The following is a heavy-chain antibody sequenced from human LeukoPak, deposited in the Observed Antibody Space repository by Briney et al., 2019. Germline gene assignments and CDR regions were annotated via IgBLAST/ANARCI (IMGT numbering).Heavy chain of an antibody. Sequence: ASVKVSCKASGYTFTSYGISWVRQAPGQGLEWMGWISAHNGNTKYAQKVQGRVIMTTDTSTSTAYMELRSLRSDDTAVYYCARDGESMAAADSWGQGSLVTVSS. CDR3: ARDGESMAAADS. CDR1: GYTFTSYG. D-gene: IGHD6-13*01. J-gene: IGHJ4*02. CDR2: ISAHNGNT. V-gene: IGHV1-18*01.